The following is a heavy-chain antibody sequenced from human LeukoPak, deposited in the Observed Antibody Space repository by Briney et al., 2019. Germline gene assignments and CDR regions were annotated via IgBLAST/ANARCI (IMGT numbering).Heavy chain of an antibody. J-gene: IGHJ4*02. CDR1: GYTFTSYD. D-gene: IGHD6-13*01. CDR2: MNPNSGNT. V-gene: IGHV1-8*01. CDR3: ARGFKAAAGPVDY. Sequence: ASVKVSCKASGYTFTSYDINWVRQATGQGLEWMGWMNPNSGNTGYAQKFQGRVTMTRNTSKSTAYMELSSLRSEDTAVYYCARGFKAAAGPVDYWGQGTLVTVSS.